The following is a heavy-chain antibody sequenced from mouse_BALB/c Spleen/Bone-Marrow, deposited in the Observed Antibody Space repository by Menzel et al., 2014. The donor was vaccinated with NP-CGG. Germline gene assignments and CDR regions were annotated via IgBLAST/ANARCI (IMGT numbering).Heavy chain of an antibody. CDR3: ERREWFRRAFAMDT. J-gene: IGHJ4*01. CDR1: GYSITSGYS. D-gene: IGHD2-2*01. Sequence: DVKLQESGPDLVKPSQSLSLTCTVTGYSITSGYSWHWIRQFPGNKLEWMGYIHYSGSTNYNPSLKSRISITRDTSKNQFFLHLISLTTEDTAKYYGERREWFRRAFAMDTGGQGTSVPVSS. CDR2: IHYSGST. V-gene: IGHV3-1*02.